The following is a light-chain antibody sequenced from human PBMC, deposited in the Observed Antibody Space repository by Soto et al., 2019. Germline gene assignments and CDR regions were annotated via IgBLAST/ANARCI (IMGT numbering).Light chain of an antibody. CDR3: SSYAGGNNLYV. V-gene: IGLV2-8*01. CDR1: SSDVGRYNY. CDR2: EVT. J-gene: IGLJ1*01. Sequence: ALTQPPSASGSPGQSVTISCTGTSSDVGRYNYVSWYQQHPGKAPKLMISEVTKRPSGVPDRFSGSKSGNTASLTVSGLQAEDEADYYCSSYAGGNNLYVFGTGTKVTVL.